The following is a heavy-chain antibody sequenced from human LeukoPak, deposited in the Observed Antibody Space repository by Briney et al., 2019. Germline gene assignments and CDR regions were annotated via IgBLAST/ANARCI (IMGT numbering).Heavy chain of an antibody. V-gene: IGHV4-59*01. CDR1: GGSISSYY. CDR2: IYYSGNT. J-gene: IGHJ4*02. D-gene: IGHD3-10*01. CDR3: ARPGRVIFTSYWTYFDF. Sequence: PSETLSLTCTVSGGSISSYYWNWIRQPPGKGLEWIGYIYYSGNTNYNPSLESRVTISIDTSKSQISLRLSSVTAADTAVYYCARPGRVIFTSYWTYFDFWGKGTLVTVSS.